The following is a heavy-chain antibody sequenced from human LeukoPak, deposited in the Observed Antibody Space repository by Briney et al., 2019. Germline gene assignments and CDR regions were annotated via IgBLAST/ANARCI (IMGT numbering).Heavy chain of an antibody. J-gene: IGHJ4*02. Sequence: SETLSLTCTVSGGSISSSSYYWGWIRQPPGKGLEWIGSIYYSESTYYNPSLKSRVTISVDTSKNQFSLKLSSVTAADTAVYYCARGTILTYGASEIYFDYWGQGTLVTVSS. D-gene: IGHD4-17*01. V-gene: IGHV4-39*01. CDR1: GGSISSSSYY. CDR3: ARGTILTYGASEIYFDY. CDR2: IYYSEST.